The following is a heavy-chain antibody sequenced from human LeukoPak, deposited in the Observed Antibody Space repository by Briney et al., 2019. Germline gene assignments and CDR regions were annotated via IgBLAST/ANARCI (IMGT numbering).Heavy chain of an antibody. CDR1: GFTFSSHG. D-gene: IGHD6-13*01. CDR2: ISYDGSNK. Sequence: GGSLRLSCVAPGFTFSSHGTHWVRQAPGKGLEWVAIISYDGSNKYFADSVKGRFTISRDSSKNTLYLQMNSLRAEDTAVYYCARDRSSSWALDYWGQGTLVTVSS. CDR3: ARDRSSSWALDY. J-gene: IGHJ4*02. V-gene: IGHV3-30*03.